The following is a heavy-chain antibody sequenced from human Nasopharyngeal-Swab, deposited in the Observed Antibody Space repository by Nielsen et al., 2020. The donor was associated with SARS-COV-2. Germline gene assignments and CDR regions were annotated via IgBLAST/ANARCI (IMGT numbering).Heavy chain of an antibody. J-gene: IGHJ6*02. CDR3: TSLRVVTLKGMDV. CDR2: IRSKANSYAT. CDR1: GFTFSGSA. Sequence: GGSLRPSCAASGFTFSGSAMHWVRQASGKGLEWVGRIRSKANSYATAYAASVKGRFTISRDDSKNTAYLQMNSLKTEDTAVYYCTSLRVVTLKGMDVWGQGTTVTVSS. V-gene: IGHV3-73*01. D-gene: IGHD2-21*02.